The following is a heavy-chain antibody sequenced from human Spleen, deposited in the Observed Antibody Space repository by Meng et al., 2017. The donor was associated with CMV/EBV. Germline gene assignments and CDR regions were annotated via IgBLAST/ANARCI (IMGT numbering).Heavy chain of an antibody. D-gene: IGHD2-15*01. V-gene: IGHV3-30-3*01. CDR3: ARGEGLRATLDY. J-gene: IGHJ4*02. CDR1: GFTFSSYA. CDR2: ISYDGSNK. Sequence: VPVGGSGGGVVQPGRSLRLSCAAAGFTFSSYAMHWVRQAPGKGLEWVAVISYDGSNKYYADSVKGRFTISRDNSKNTLYLQMNSLRAEDTAVYYCARGEGLRATLDYWGQGTLVTVSS.